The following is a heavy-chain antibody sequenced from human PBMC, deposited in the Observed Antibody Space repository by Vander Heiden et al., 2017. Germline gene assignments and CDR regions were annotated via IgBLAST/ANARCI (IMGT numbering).Heavy chain of an antibody. D-gene: IGHD2-2*01. CDR3: ARGGYCSSTSCPPDY. CDR2: IRGGGGNA. V-gene: IGHV3-23*01. CDR1: GFTVRGHA. J-gene: IGHJ4*02. Sequence: EVQLLESGGDLVQPGGSLRLSCVVSGFTVRGHAMSWVGQAPGKGLGWVAAIRGGGGNAYYGDSLKGRFAISRDNSKNTVYLQMNSLRADDTAVYYCARGGYCSSTSCPPDYWGQGTLVTVST.